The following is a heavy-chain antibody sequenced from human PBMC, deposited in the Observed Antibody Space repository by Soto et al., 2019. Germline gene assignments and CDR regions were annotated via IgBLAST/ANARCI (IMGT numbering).Heavy chain of an antibody. D-gene: IGHD3-10*01. V-gene: IGHV3-21*05. CDR1: GFTFSGYG. CDR3: ARASQGYYGSGSFDY. J-gene: IGHJ4*02. CDR2: IRSNGSKI. Sequence: GSLRLSCAASGFTFSGYGMHWVRQAPGKGLEWVANIRSNGSKIYYADSVKGRFTISRDNAKNSLYLQMNSLRAEDTAVYYCARASQGYYGSGSFDYWGQGTLVTVSS.